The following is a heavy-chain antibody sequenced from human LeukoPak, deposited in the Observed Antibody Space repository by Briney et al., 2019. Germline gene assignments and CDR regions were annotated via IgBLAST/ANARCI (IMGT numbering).Heavy chain of an antibody. CDR2: ISSSSSTI. Sequence: PGGSLRLSCAASGFTFSSYSMNWVRQAPGKGLEWVSSISSSSSTIYYADSVKGRFTISRDNAKNSLYLQMNSLRDEDTAVYYCARDHPDYGDDDGFDYWGQGTLVTVSS. V-gene: IGHV3-48*02. J-gene: IGHJ4*02. CDR3: ARDHPDYGDDDGFDY. CDR1: GFTFSSYS. D-gene: IGHD4-17*01.